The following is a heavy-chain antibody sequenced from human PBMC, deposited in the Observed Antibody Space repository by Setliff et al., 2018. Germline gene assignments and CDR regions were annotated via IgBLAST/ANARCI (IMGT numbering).Heavy chain of an antibody. CDR3: AREADGAFDI. CDR1: GYIFTTYG. V-gene: IGHV1-18*01. Sequence: ASVKVSCKASGYIFTTYGFNWVRQAPGQGLEWMGMISTYTGKTTYAQKFQGRVTMTTDTSTGTGYMELRSLRSDDTAVFYCAREADGAFDIWGQGTMVTVSS. J-gene: IGHJ3*02. CDR2: ISTYTGKT.